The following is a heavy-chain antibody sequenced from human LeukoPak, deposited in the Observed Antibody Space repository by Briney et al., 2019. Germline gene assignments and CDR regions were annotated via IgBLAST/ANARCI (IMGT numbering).Heavy chain of an antibody. Sequence: PGGSLRLSCAASGFTFSSYDMHWVRQATGKGLEWVSAIGTAGDTYYPGSVKGRFTISRENAKNSLYLQMNSLRAGDTAVYYCARGDGWFYGMDVWGQGTMVTVSS. J-gene: IGHJ6*02. V-gene: IGHV3-13*01. CDR3: ARGDGWFYGMDV. CDR1: GFTFSSYD. CDR2: IGTAGDT. D-gene: IGHD5-24*01.